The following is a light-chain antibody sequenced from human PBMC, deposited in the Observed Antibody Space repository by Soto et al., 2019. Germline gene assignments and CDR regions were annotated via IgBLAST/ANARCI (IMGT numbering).Light chain of an antibody. J-gene: IGKJ4*01. CDR1: QSVLYSSNNKNY. CDR2: WAS. CDR3: QQYYSRPLT. V-gene: IGKV4-1*01. Sequence: DIVMTQSPDSLAVSLGERATINCKSSQSVLYSSNNKNYIAWYQQKPGQPPKLLIYWASTRESGVPDRFSGSGSGTDFPLTISSLQAEDVAVYYCQQYYSRPLTFGGGTKVEIK.